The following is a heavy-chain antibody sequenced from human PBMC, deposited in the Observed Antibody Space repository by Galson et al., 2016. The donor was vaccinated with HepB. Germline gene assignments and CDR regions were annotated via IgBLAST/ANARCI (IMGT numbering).Heavy chain of an antibody. CDR2: ISGSGGST. CDR3: AREGQSGGHCGAFDC. V-gene: IGHV3-23*01. D-gene: IGHD2-21*01. J-gene: IGHJ4*02. Sequence: SLRLSCAASGFTFSSYAMSWVRQAPGKGLEWVSAISGSGGSTYYADSVKGRFTISRDNSKNTLYLQMNSLRAEDTAVYYCAREGQSGGHCGAFDCWGQGTLVTV. CDR1: GFTFSSYA.